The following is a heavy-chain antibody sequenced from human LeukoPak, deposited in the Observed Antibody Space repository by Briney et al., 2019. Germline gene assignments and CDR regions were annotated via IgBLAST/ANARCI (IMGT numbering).Heavy chain of an antibody. Sequence: GGSLRLSCAASGFTFSSYWMSWVRQAPGKGLEWVANIKQDGSEKYYVDSVKGRFTISRDNSKNTLYLQMGSLRAEDMAVYYCASSYDSSGYYFLWGQGTLVTVSS. CDR1: GFTFSSYW. CDR2: IKQDGSEK. CDR3: ASSYDSSGYYFL. J-gene: IGHJ4*02. D-gene: IGHD3-22*01. V-gene: IGHV3-7*01.